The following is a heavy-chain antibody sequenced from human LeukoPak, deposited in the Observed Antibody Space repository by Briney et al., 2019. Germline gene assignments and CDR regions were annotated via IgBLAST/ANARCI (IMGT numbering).Heavy chain of an antibody. CDR1: GYSISSGYY. J-gene: IGHJ6*03. CDR3: ARYSSNWGGHYMDV. V-gene: IGHV4-38-2*01. D-gene: IGHD7-27*01. Sequence: SETLSLTCAVSGYSISSGYYWGWTRQPPGKGLEWIGSIYHSGSTYYNPSLKSRVTISVDTSKNQFSLKLSSVTAADTAVYYCARYSSNWGGHYMDVWGKGTTVTVSS. CDR2: IYHSGST.